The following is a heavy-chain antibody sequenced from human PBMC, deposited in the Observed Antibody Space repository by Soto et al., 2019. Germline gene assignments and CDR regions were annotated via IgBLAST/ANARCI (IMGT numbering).Heavy chain of an antibody. CDR2: INSDGSST. CDR3: TKGTSSDY. V-gene: IGHV3-74*01. D-gene: IGHD6-6*01. Sequence: LRLSCAASGFTFSSYWMHWVRQVPGKGLVWVSRINSDGSSTSYAGSVKGRFTISRDNAKNTLYLQMNSLRVDDTAVYYCTKGTSSDYWGQGTMVTVSS. J-gene: IGHJ4*02. CDR1: GFTFSSYW.